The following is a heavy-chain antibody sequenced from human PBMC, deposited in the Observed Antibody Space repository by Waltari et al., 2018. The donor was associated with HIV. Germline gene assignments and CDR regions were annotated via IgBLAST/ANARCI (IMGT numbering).Heavy chain of an antibody. V-gene: IGHV3-53*01. Sequence: EVQLVESGGGLIQPGGSLRLSCAASGFTVSSNYMPWVRQAPGKGLEWVSFLYSGYTTYYADSVKGRFAISRDNSKNTLYLQMNSLRAEDTAVYYCARGGGSYLHFFDYWGQGTLVTVSS. D-gene: IGHD1-26*01. CDR3: ARGGGSYLHFFDY. CDR2: LYSGYTT. J-gene: IGHJ4*02. CDR1: GFTVSSNY.